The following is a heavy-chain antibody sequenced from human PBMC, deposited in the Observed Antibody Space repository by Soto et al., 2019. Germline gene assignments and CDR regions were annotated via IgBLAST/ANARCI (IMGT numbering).Heavy chain of an antibody. V-gene: IGHV3-30*18. CDR3: AKGWELSYGGVVVQAAISIDY. J-gene: IGHJ4*02. CDR2: ISYDGSNK. CDR1: GFTFSSYG. D-gene: IGHD2-2*02. Sequence: GGSLRLSCAASGFTFSSYGMHWVRQAPGKGLEWVAVISYDGSNKYYADSVKGRFTISRDNSKNTLYLQMNSLRAEDTAVYYCAKGWELSYGGVVVQAAISIDYWGQGTLATVSS.